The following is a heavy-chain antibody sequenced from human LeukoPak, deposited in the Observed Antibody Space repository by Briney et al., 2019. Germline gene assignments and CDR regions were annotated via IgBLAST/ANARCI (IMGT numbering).Heavy chain of an antibody. D-gene: IGHD2-2*01. CDR2: ISSTSGSTI. Sequence: GGSLRLSCAAPGFTFSSYEMNWVRQAPGKGLEWVSYISSTSGSTIYYADSVKGRFTISRDNAKNSLYLQMNSLRAEDTAVYYCARRYCSSTSCLLDYWGQGTLVTVSS. J-gene: IGHJ4*02. V-gene: IGHV3-48*03. CDR3: ARRYCSSTSCLLDY. CDR1: GFTFSSYE.